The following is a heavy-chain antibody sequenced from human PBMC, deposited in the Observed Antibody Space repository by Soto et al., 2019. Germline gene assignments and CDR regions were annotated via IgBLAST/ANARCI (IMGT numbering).Heavy chain of an antibody. D-gene: IGHD2-15*01. CDR3: AKDLYLVVVAARSPTLIYKPSQAFDY. V-gene: IGHV3-23*01. Sequence: PGGSLRLSCAASGFTFSSYAMSWVRQAPGKGLEWVSAISGSGGSTYYADSVKGRFTISRDNSKNTLYLQMNSLRAEDTAVYYCAKDLYLVVVAARSPTLIYKPSQAFDYSGQGTLVTVSS. CDR2: ISGSGGST. J-gene: IGHJ4*02. CDR1: GFTFSSYA.